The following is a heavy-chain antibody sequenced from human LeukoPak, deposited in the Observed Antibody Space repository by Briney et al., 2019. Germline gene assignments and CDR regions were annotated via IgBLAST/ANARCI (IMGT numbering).Heavy chain of an antibody. CDR1: GYSFTTYW. V-gene: IGHV5-51*01. D-gene: IGHD2-15*01. Sequence: GESLKISCKGSGYSFTTYWIVWVRQMPGLGLEWMGSSYPGDSDTRYSPSFRGQVTISADKSITTAYLQWNSLEASDTATYYCARFGVVAALTGGGFYYFDYWGQGTLVTVSS. CDR3: ARFGVVAALTGGGFYYFDY. CDR2: SYPGDSDT. J-gene: IGHJ4*02.